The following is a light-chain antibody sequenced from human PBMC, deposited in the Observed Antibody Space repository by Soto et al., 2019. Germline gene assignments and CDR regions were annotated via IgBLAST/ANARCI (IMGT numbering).Light chain of an antibody. J-gene: IGKJ1*01. V-gene: IGKV3-20*01. CDR2: GTS. Sequence: EIVLTQSPGTLSLSPGERATLSCRASQSVNSGYLAWYQQKPGQAPRLLIYGTSTRAAGIPDRFSGSRSGTDFTLTISRLEPEDFAVYSCQQYLASPPWTFGQGTKVE. CDR1: QSVNSGY. CDR3: QQYLASPPWT.